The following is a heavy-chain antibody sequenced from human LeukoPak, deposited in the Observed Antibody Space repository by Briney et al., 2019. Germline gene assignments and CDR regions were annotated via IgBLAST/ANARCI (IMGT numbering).Heavy chain of an antibody. CDR3: ARDSITVSVGAFDI. CDR1: GFTFSHYA. D-gene: IGHD2-2*01. V-gene: IGHV3-64*01. Sequence: GGSLRLSCAASGFTFSHYAMHWVRQAPGKGLEYVSAISSNGGSTYYANSVKGRFIISRDNSKNTLYLQMGSLRAEDMGVYYCARDSITVSVGAFDIWGQGTMVIVSS. J-gene: IGHJ3*02. CDR2: ISSNGGST.